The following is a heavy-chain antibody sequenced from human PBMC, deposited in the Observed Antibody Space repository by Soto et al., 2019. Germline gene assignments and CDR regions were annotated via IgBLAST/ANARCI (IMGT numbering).Heavy chain of an antibody. CDR1: GGTFSSYA. CDR3: ARVKGIDYGDNPFDY. V-gene: IGHV1-69*01. J-gene: IGHJ4*02. CDR2: IIPLFSTA. D-gene: IGHD4-17*01. Sequence: QVQLVQSGAEVKKPGSSVKVSCKASGGTFSSYAISWVRQAPGQGLEWMGDIIPLFSTANYAQRFQGRVTITADESTSTAYMELSSLRSEDTAVYYCARVKGIDYGDNPFDYWGQGTLVTVSS.